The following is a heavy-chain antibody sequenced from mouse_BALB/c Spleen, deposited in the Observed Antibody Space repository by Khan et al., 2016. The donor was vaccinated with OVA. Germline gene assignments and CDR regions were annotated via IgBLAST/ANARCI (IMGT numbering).Heavy chain of an antibody. J-gene: IGHJ4*01. CDR3: ARGGAAYYRDDGGAMEY. CDR2: INTHSGVP. V-gene: IGHV9-4*02. Sequence: QIQLVQSGPELKKPGETVRISCKASGYTFTTAGIQWVQQMPGKGLKWIGWINTHSGVPKYAEDFKGRFAFSLEISVSTAYLQITNLKNEDTATYFCARGGAAYYRDDGGAMEYWGQGASVTV. CDR1: GYTFTTAG. D-gene: IGHD2-12*01.